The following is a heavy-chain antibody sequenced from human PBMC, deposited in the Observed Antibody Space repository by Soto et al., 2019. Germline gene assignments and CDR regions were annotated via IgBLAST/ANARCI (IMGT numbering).Heavy chain of an antibody. V-gene: IGHV3-30*18. Sequence: QVQLVESGGGVVQPGESLRLSCAASEFTFSIYAMHWVRQAPGKGLEWVAVVSNDGSNKYYADSVKGRFTISRDNSKNTLNLQMNSLRAEDTAVYYCAKDQSTNSRSYHALDVWGQGTTVTVSS. D-gene: IGHD2-8*01. J-gene: IGHJ6*02. CDR1: EFTFSIYA. CDR2: VSNDGSNK. CDR3: AKDQSTNSRSYHALDV.